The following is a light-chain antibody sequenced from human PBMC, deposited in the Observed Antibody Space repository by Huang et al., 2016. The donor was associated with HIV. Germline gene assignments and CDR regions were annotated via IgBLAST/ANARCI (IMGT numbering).Light chain of an antibody. CDR1: QSLVHSDGTTY. V-gene: IGKV2-30*02. J-gene: IGKJ1*01. CDR3: MQGTHWPPWT. Sequence: DVVMTQSPLSLPVTLGQPASISCRSSQSLVHSDGTTYLNWFQQRPDQSPRRLIYNVSNRDSGVPDRFSGSGSGTDFTLEISRVEAEDVGFYYCMQGTHWPPWTFGQGTKVEIK. CDR2: NVS.